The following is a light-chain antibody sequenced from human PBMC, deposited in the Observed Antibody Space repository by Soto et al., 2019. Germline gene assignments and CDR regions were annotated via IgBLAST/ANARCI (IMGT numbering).Light chain of an antibody. CDR2: AAS. Sequence: DIQMTQSPSSLSASVGDRVTITCRASQTITNYLNWYQQQSGKAPKLLIYAASSLQSGVPSRFSGSGSGTDFTLTISSLQPEDFATYYCQQSYSTLLSFGGGTKVEIK. J-gene: IGKJ4*01. CDR1: QTITNY. CDR3: QQSYSTLLS. V-gene: IGKV1-39*01.